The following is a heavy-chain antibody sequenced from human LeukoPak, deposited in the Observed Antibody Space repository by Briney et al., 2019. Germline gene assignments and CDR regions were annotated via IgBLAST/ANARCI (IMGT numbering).Heavy chain of an antibody. V-gene: IGHV1-46*01. J-gene: IGHJ4*02. CDR2: INPSGGST. CDR1: GYTFTRYY. D-gene: IGHD2-21*02. Sequence: ASVKVSCKASGYTFTRYYMHWVRQAPGQGLEWMGIINPSGGSTSYAQKFQGRVTMTRDTSTSTVYMELSSLRSEDTAVYYCARGCGGDCYATNFDYWGQETLVTVSS. CDR3: ARGCGGDCYATNFDY.